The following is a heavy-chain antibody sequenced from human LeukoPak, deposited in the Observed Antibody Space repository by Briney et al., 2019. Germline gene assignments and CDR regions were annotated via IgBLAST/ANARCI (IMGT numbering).Heavy chain of an antibody. J-gene: IGHJ6*02. Sequence: GESLKISCKGSGYSFTTSWIGWVRQMPGKGLEWMGLIYPGDSDTRYSPSFQGQVTISADKSSTTAYLQWSSLKASDTAMYYCARASYCSGDTCYSDRWGMDVWGHGTMVTVSS. V-gene: IGHV5-51*01. CDR1: GYSFTTSW. CDR2: IYPGDSDT. CDR3: ARASYCSGDTCYSDRWGMDV. D-gene: IGHD2-15*01.